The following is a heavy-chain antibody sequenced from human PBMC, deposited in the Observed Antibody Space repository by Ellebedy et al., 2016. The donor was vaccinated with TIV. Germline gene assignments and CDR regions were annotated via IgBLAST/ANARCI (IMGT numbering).Heavy chain of an antibody. CDR3: ARDGAGGGK. D-gene: IGHD3-16*01. Sequence: PGGSLRLSCAASGFTVSNNYMNWVRQAPGKGLEWVSLIYSGGSTRYADSVKGRFTISRDSSNHTLYLKMNSLRAEDTAVYYCARDGAGGGKWGQGTLVTVSS. J-gene: IGHJ4*02. V-gene: IGHV3-53*01. CDR1: GFTVSNNY. CDR2: IYSGGST.